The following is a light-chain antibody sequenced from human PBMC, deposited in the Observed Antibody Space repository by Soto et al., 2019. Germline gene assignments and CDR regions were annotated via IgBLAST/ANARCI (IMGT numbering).Light chain of an antibody. Sequence: EIVLTQSPGTLSLSPGERATLSFSASQSVSSSYLAWYQQKPGQAPRLLIYGASSRATGIPARFSGSGSGTDFTLTISSLEPEDFAVYYCQQRSNWSEITFGGGTKVDIK. J-gene: IGKJ4*01. CDR1: QSVSSSY. CDR2: GAS. CDR3: QQRSNWSEIT. V-gene: IGKV3D-20*02.